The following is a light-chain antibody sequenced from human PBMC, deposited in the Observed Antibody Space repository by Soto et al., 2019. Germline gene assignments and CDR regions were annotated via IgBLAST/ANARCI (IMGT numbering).Light chain of an antibody. Sequence: EIVLTQSPATLSVSPGETATLSCRASQSVSYNLAWYQQKPGQGPRLLIYGAFTRATGIPARFSGSGSGTEFTLTISSLQSEDFAVYYCQQYKKWPPFTFGGGTKVEIK. V-gene: IGKV3-15*01. CDR1: QSVSYN. J-gene: IGKJ4*01. CDR3: QQYKKWPPFT. CDR2: GAF.